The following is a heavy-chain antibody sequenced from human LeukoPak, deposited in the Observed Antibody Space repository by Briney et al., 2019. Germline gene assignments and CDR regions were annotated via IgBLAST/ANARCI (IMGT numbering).Heavy chain of an antibody. CDR2: IYSGGST. CDR1: GFTVSSNY. CDR3: ARDRGLNVCPSDY. V-gene: IGHV3-53*01. Sequence: PGGSLRLSCAASGFTVSSNYMSWVRQAPGKGLEWVSVIYSGGSTDYADSVKGRFTISRDNSKNTLYLQMNSLRVEDTAVYYCARDRGLNVCPSDYWGQGTLVIVSS. J-gene: IGHJ4*02. D-gene: IGHD3-10*01.